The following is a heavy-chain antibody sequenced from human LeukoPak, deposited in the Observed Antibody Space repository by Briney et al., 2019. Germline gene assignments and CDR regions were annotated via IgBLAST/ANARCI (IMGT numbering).Heavy chain of an antibody. CDR3: ASWYSGRPYDY. CDR1: GYTLAELS. J-gene: IGHJ4*02. D-gene: IGHD1-26*01. CDR2: FDPEDGET. Sequence: ASVNVSCKVSGYTLAELSMHWVRQAPGKGLEWMGGFDPEDGETIYAQKFQGRVTMTEDTSTDTAYMELRSLRSDDTAVYYCASWYSGRPYDYWGQGTLVTVSS. V-gene: IGHV1-24*01.